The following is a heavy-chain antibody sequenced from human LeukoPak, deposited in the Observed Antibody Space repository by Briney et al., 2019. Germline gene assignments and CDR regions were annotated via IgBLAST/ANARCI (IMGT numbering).Heavy chain of an antibody. J-gene: IGHJ6*02. CDR3: ASVDTAMAYYYYGMDV. CDR1: GYTFTSYG. CDR2: TSAYNGNT. Sequence: ASVKVSCKASGYTFTSYGISWVRQAPGQGLEWMGWTSAYNGNTNYAQKLQGRVTMTTDTSTSTAYMELRSLRSDVTAVYYCASVDTAMAYYYYGMDVWGQGTTVTVSS. V-gene: IGHV1-18*01. D-gene: IGHD5-18*01.